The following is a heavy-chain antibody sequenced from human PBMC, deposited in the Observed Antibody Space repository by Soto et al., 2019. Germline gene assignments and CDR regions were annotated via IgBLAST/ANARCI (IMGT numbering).Heavy chain of an antibody. D-gene: IGHD6-19*01. CDR2: IWYDGSNK. J-gene: IGHJ4*02. CDR1: GFTFSSYG. Sequence: GGSLRLSCAASGFTFSSYGMHWVRQAPGKGLEWVAVIWYDGSNKYYADSVKGRFTISRDNSKNTLYLQMNSLRAEDTAVYYCARYRGSGWYFDYWGQGTLVTVS. V-gene: IGHV3-33*01. CDR3: ARYRGSGWYFDY.